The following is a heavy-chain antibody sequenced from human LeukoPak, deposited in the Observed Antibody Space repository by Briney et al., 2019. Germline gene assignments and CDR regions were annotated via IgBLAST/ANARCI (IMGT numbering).Heavy chain of an antibody. CDR2: INSDGSFT. CDR1: GFTFSRYW. D-gene: IGHD3-10*01. V-gene: IGHV3-74*01. Sequence: GGSLRLSCAASGFTFSRYWMHWVRQAPGKGLVWVSRINSDGSFTTYADSVEGRFTISRDNAKNTPYLQMNSLRADDTAVYYCARAQGTFYYGSGSYLYYYFDSWGQGTLVTVSS. J-gene: IGHJ4*02. CDR3: ARAQGTFYYGSGSYLYYYFDS.